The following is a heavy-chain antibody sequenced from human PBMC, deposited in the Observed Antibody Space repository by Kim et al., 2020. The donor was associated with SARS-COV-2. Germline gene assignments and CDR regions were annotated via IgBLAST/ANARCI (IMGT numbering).Heavy chain of an antibody. CDR2: SGPI. V-gene: IGHV4-61*07. CDR3: ARLHQALDY. Sequence: SGPINHNPPLKSRVTMSVDTSKNQFSLKLTSVTPADTAVYYCARLHQALDYWGQGALVTVSS. J-gene: IGHJ4*02. D-gene: IGHD2-2*01.